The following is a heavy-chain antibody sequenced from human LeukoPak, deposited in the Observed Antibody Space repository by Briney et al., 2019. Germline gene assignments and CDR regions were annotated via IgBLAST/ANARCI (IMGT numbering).Heavy chain of an antibody. V-gene: IGHV4-31*03. CDR2: IYYSGST. CDR1: GGSISSGGYY. CDR3: AITARGSTSPYFDY. J-gene: IGHJ4*02. D-gene: IGHD2-2*01. Sequence: NPSQTLSLTCTVSGGSISSGGYYWSWIRQHPGKGLEWIGYIYYSGSTYYNPSLKSRVTISVDTSKNQFSLKLSSVTAADTAVYYCAITARGSTSPYFDYWGQGTLVTVSS.